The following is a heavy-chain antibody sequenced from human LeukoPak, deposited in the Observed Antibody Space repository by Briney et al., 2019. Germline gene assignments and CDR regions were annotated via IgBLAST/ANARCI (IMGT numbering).Heavy chain of an antibody. Sequence: PGGSLRLSCAASGFTFSSYGMHWVRQAPGKGLEWVTFIRYDGRNKYYADSVKGRFTISRDNSKNTLYLQMNSLRAADTAVYYCAAFTYYNILTGYKAGSADYWGQGTLVTVSS. CDR2: IRYDGRNK. D-gene: IGHD3-9*01. V-gene: IGHV3-30*02. CDR3: AAFTYYNILTGYKAGSADY. CDR1: GFTFSSYG. J-gene: IGHJ4*02.